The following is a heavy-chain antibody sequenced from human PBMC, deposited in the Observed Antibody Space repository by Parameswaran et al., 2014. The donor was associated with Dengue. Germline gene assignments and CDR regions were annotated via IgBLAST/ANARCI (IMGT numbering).Heavy chain of an antibody. CDR3: TRDNHSSGWYYYYYYMDV. V-gene: IGHV3-49*02. D-gene: IGHD6-19*01. J-gene: IGHJ6*03. CDR2: IRSKAYGGTT. Sequence: WIRQPPGKGLEWVGFIRSKAYGGTTEYAASVKGRFTISRDDSKSIAYLQMNSLKTEDTAVYYCTRDNHSSGWYYYYYYMDVWGKGTTVTVSS.